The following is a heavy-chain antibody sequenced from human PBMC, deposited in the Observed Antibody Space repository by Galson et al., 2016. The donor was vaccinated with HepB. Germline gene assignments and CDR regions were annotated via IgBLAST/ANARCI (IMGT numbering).Heavy chain of an antibody. V-gene: IGHV1-69*10. CDR3: ARDHSPHYSDSSGFYGDAFDI. CDR1: GGTFSSYA. CDR2: IIPILGIA. D-gene: IGHD3-22*01. Sequence: SVKVSCKASGGTFSSYATSWVRQAPGQGLEWMGGIIPILGIANYAQKFQGRVTITADKSTSTAYMELSSLRSEDTAVYYCARDHSPHYSDSSGFYGDAFDIWGQGTMVTVSS. J-gene: IGHJ3*02.